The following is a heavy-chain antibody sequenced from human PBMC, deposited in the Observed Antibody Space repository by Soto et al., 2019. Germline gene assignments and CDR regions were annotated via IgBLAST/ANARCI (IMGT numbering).Heavy chain of an antibody. CDR3: ARGLRSLEYFDY. CDR2: VYYSGST. D-gene: IGHD3-3*01. Sequence: TLSLTCTVSGGSMSEYFWSWIRQSPGKGLEWIGYVYYSGSTYYNPSLKSRLTISVDTSTNQFSLRLSSVTAADTAVYYCARGLRSLEYFDYWGQGTLVTVSS. J-gene: IGHJ4*02. V-gene: IGHV4-30-4*01. CDR1: GGSMSEYF.